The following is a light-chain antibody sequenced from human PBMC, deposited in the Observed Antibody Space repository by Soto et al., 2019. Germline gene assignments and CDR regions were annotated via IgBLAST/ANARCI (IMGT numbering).Light chain of an antibody. J-gene: IGLJ2*01. Sequence: QSALTQPASVSGSPGQSITISCTGTSSDVGGYNYVSWYQQHPGKAPKLMIYDVDNRPSGVSNRFPGSRSGNTASLTISGLQAEDEADYYCSSYTSTSTVVFGGGTQLTVL. CDR1: SSDVGGYNY. CDR3: SSYTSTSTVV. V-gene: IGLV2-14*01. CDR2: DVD.